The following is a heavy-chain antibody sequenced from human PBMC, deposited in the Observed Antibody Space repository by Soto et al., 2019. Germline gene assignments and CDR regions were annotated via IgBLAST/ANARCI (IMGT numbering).Heavy chain of an antibody. J-gene: IGHJ5*02. Sequence: QVQLQQWGAGLLKPSETLSLTCAVYGGSFSGYYWSWIRQPPGKGLEWIGEINHSGSTNYNPSLKSRVPISVDTSKNQFSLKLSSVTAADTAVYYCARGPVLKGWFDPWGQGTLVTVSS. CDR3: ARGPVLKGWFDP. V-gene: IGHV4-34*01. D-gene: IGHD3-10*01. CDR1: GGSFSGYY. CDR2: INHSGST.